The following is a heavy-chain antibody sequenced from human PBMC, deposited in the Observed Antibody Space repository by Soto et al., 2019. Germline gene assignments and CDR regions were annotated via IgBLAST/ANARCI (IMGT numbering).Heavy chain of an antibody. D-gene: IGHD6-19*01. CDR3: ARQGGTGWQNYYAMDV. CDR2: IYPDDSDT. CDR1: GYSFATYL. V-gene: IGHV5-51*01. J-gene: IGHJ6*02. Sequence: PGDSLKISCKASGYSFATYLIAWLRQMPGKGLEWMGIIYPDDSDTRYGPSFLGQVTISADKSITTAYLQWTSLKAPDTAIYYCARQGGTGWQNYYAMDVWGQGTTVTVSS.